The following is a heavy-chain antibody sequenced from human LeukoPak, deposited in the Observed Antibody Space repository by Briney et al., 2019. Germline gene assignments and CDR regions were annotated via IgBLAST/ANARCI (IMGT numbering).Heavy chain of an antibody. Sequence: AVKDSSKASGGTFSSYAISWVRQAPGQGLEWLGGIIPIFGTANYAQKFQGRVTITADESTSTAYMELSSLRSEDTAVYYCARISIAARPGAGGEDHWGQGTLVTVSS. J-gene: IGHJ4*02. V-gene: IGHV1-69*01. CDR1: GGTFSSYA. CDR2: IIPIFGTA. D-gene: IGHD6-6*01. CDR3: ARISIAARPGAGGEDH.